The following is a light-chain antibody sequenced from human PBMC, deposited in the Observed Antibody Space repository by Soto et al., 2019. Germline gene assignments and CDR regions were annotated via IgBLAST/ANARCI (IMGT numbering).Light chain of an antibody. Sequence: EIVLTQSPATLSLSPGERATLSCRASQSVSSYLAWYQQKPGQPPRLLIYDASNRATGIPARFSGSGSGTDFTLTISSQEPEDFAVYYCQQRSNWPPTFGQGTKLEIK. CDR3: QQRSNWPPT. CDR1: QSVSSY. CDR2: DAS. V-gene: IGKV3-11*01. J-gene: IGKJ2*01.